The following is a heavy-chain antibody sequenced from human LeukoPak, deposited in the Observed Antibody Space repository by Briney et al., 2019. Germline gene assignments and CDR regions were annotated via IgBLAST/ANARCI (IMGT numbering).Heavy chain of an antibody. V-gene: IGHV1-69*13. D-gene: IGHD3-16*02. CDR3: ARDRTAYDYIWGSYRHFDY. J-gene: IGHJ4*02. CDR2: ITPIFGTA. CDR1: GGTFNSYA. Sequence: ASVKVSCKASGGTFNSYAISWVRQAPGQGLEWMGGITPIFGTANYAQKFQGRVMITADESTSTAYMELSSLRSEDTAVYYCARDRTAYDYIWGSYRHFDYWGQGTLVTVSS.